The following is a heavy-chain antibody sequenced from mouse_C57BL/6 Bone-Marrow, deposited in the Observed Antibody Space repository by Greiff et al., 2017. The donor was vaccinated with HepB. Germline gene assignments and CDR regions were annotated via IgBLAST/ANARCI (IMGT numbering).Heavy chain of an antibody. D-gene: IGHD2-4*01. CDR2: IYPGSGNT. Sequence: QVQLQQSGAELVRPGASVKLSCKASGYTFTDYYINWVKQRPGQGLEWIARIYPGSGNTYYNEKFKGKATLTAEKSSSTAYMQLSSLTSEDSAVYFCARRGITTSYYYAMDYWGQGTSVTVSS. CDR3: ARRGITTSYYYAMDY. V-gene: IGHV1-76*01. CDR1: GYTFTDYY. J-gene: IGHJ4*01.